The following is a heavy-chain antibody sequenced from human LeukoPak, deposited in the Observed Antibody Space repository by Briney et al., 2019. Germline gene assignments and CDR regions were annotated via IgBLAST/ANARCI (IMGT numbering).Heavy chain of an antibody. J-gene: IGHJ4*02. CDR1: GYTFTSYD. D-gene: IGHD3-22*01. CDR2: MNPNSGNT. CDR3: ARDVGTYYYDSSGLGGYFDY. Sequence: ASVKVSCKASGYTFTSYDINWVRQATGQGLEWMGWMNPNSGNTGYAQKFQGRVTMTRNTSISTAYMELSSLRSEDTAVYYCARDVGTYYYDSSGLGGYFDYWGQGTLATVSS. V-gene: IGHV1-8*01.